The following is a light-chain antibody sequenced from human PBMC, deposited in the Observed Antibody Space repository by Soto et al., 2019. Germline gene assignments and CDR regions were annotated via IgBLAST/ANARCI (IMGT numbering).Light chain of an antibody. CDR1: SSDVGGYNY. Sequence: QSVLTQPPSASGSPGQSVTISCTGTSSDVGGYNYVSWYQQHPGKAPKFLNFEVSRRPSGVPDRFSGSKSGNTASLTVSGLQADDEADYYCSSYAGSNNPVIFGGGTKVTVL. V-gene: IGLV2-8*01. CDR2: EVS. CDR3: SSYAGSNNPVI. J-gene: IGLJ2*01.